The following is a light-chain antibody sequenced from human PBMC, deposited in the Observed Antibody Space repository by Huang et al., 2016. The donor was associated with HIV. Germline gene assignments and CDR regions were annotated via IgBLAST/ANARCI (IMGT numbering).Light chain of an antibody. Sequence: DIVMTQSPDSLAVSLGERATINCKSSQSVFYNSNDKYYVSWYQQKPGQPPKLLIYWSSTRESGVPDRFSGSGSGTDFTLTISSLQAEDVAVYYCQQYYSTPLTFGGGTKVEIK. CDR1: QSVFYNSNDKYY. V-gene: IGKV4-1*01. CDR3: QQYYSTPLT. CDR2: WSS. J-gene: IGKJ4*01.